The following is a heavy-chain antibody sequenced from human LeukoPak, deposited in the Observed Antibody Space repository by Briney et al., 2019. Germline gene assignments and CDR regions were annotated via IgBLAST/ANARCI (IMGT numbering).Heavy chain of an antibody. V-gene: IGHV5-51*01. J-gene: IGHJ4*02. CDR2: IYPGDPDT. D-gene: IGHD3-22*01. CDR3: ARLMPTYDSSGPPEYYFDY. CDR1: GYSFTSYW. Sequence: GESLKISCKGSGYSFTSYWIGWVRQMPGKGLEWMGIIYPGDPDTRYSPSFQGQVTISADKSISTAYLQWSSLKASDTAMYYCARLMPTYDSSGPPEYYFDYWGQGTLVTVSS.